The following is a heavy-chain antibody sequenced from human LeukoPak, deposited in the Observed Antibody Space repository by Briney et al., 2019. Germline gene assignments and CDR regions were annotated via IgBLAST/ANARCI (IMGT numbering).Heavy chain of an antibody. CDR2: MNPNSGNT. V-gene: IGHV1-8*03. J-gene: IGHJ6*03. CDR3: ARGNIAAAGIYYYYYMDV. Sequence: ASVKVSCKASGYTFTSYDINWVRQATGQGLEWMGWMNPNSGNTGYAQKFQGRVTITRNTSISTAYMELSSLRSEDTAVYYCARGNIAAAGIYYYYYMDVWGKGTTVTVSS. D-gene: IGHD6-13*01. CDR1: GYTFTSYD.